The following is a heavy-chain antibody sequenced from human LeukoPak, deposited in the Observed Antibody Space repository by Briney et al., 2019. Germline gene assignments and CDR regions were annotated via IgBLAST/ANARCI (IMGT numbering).Heavy chain of an antibody. Sequence: SETLSLTCAVYGGSLSGYYWSWIRQPPGKGLEWIGEINHSGSTNYNPSLKSRVTISVDTSKNQFSLKLSSVTAADTAVYYCARDRGRRGYSGYDRNRGFDYWGQGTLVTVSS. D-gene: IGHD5-12*01. V-gene: IGHV4-34*01. CDR2: INHSGST. J-gene: IGHJ4*02. CDR3: ARDRGRRGYSGYDRNRGFDY. CDR1: GGSLSGYY.